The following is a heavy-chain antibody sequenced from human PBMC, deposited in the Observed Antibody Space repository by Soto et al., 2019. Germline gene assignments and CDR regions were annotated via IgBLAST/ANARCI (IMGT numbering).Heavy chain of an antibody. D-gene: IGHD2-2*01. CDR1: GYTFTTYG. V-gene: IGHV1-18*01. CDR2: INTNTGNT. CDR3: ARKSCVWDCYAFDP. Sequence: QVQLVQSGGEVKMPGASVKVSCKASGYTFTTYGISWVRQAPGQGLEWMGWINTNTGNTYCAQKLQDRVTMTTDTSTSTGNMELRSLRSDDTAVYYCARKSCVWDCYAFDPWGQGTLVTVSS. J-gene: IGHJ5*02.